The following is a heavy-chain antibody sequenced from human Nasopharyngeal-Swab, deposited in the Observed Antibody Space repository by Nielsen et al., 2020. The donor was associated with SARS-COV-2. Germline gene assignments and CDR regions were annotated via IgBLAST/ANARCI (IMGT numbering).Heavy chain of an antibody. J-gene: IGHJ3*01. V-gene: IGHV5-51*01. Sequence: KVSCKGFGHSFSNYWFAWVRQMPGKGLELMGIIYPGNSDTRYSPSFQGQVTISADNSISTAYLQWSSLRASDAAIYYCARQRTTLTLGRAFDLWGQGTMVTVSS. D-gene: IGHD4-17*01. CDR2: IYPGNSDT. CDR1: GHSFSNYW. CDR3: ARQRTTLTLGRAFDL.